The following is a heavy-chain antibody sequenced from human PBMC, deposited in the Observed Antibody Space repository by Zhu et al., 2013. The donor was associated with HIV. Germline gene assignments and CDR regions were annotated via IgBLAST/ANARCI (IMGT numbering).Heavy chain of an antibody. V-gene: IGHV1-18*01. CDR2: ISLYNANT. Sequence: QVQLVQSGAAVKKPGSSVKVSCKASGDTFRGDGFSWVRQAPGQGLEWMGWISLYNANTNYAQKFQDRVTMTTDTSTSTAYMELRSLRSDDTAVYYCARVRYDSSTSYGRIIYYYYMDVWGKGTNGHRLL. D-gene: IGHD6-13*01. CDR3: ARVRYDSSTSYGRIIYYYYMDV. J-gene: IGHJ6*03. CDR1: GDTFRGDG.